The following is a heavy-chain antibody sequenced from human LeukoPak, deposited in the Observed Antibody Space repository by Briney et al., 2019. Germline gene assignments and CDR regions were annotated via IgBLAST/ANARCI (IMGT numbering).Heavy chain of an antibody. CDR1: RFTSKDVS. Sequence: PVGSLRLSRAPTRFTSKDVSMRCVRDTPGKRLEWGSSINLNVGVTDYTDSVKGRFTISRDNAKNSLYLQLSSLRPEDTALYYCAKHMRANNTYSFFGLDVWGQGTTVTVSS. CDR2: INLNVGVT. D-gene: IGHD1-26*01. V-gene: IGHV3-20*04. J-gene: IGHJ6*02. CDR3: AKHMRANNTYSFFGLDV.